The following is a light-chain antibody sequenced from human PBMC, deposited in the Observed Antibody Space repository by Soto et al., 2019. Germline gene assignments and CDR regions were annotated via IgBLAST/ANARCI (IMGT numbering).Light chain of an antibody. Sequence: DIQVTQSPSSVSASVGDRFTITCRASQGLVNWLAWYQQKPGKAPKRLIYAASSFQSGVPSRFSGSGSGTDFTLTISSLQPEDFATYYCQQTSSFPLTFGGGTKVEIK. CDR3: QQTSSFPLT. J-gene: IGKJ4*01. V-gene: IGKV1-12*01. CDR2: AAS. CDR1: QGLVNW.